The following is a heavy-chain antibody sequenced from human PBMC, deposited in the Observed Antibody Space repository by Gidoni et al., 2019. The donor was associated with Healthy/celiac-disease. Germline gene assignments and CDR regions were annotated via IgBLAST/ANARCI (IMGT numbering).Heavy chain of an antibody. V-gene: IGHV2-26*01. CDR3: ARMYVDTAMKFDY. D-gene: IGHD5-18*01. CDR1: GFSLSNARMG. CDR2: IFANDEK. J-gene: IGHJ4*01. Sequence: QVTLKESGPVLVKPTETLTLTCTVSGFSLSNARMGVSWIRQPQGKALEWLAHIFANDEKSYSTSLKRRLTISKDTSNSQVVLTMTNMDPVDTATYSCARMYVDTAMKFDYWGHGTLVTVSS.